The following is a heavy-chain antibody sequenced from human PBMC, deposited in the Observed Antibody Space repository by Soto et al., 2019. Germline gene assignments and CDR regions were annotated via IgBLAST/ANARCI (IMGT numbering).Heavy chain of an antibody. J-gene: IGHJ4*02. V-gene: IGHV3-23*01. CDR2: TSSNGENT. D-gene: IGHD1-26*01. Sequence: GSLRLSCAASVFTSAYHAMNWVRQAPGKGLEWVSTTSSNGENTHYADSVKGRFIISSDNSSNTVDLQMNSLRVEDTAVYYCNSGSYYSSIWGQGTLVTVSS. CDR3: NSGSYYSSI. CDR1: VFTSAYHA.